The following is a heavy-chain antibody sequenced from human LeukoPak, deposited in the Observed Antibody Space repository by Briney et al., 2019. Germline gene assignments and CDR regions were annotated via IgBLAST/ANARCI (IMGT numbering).Heavy chain of an antibody. D-gene: IGHD3-22*01. CDR2: IYTGTST. CDR1: GFIASSSY. J-gene: IGHJ6*02. CDR3: TTDPQMTSGYGMDV. Sequence: GGSLRLSCAASGFIASSSYMNWVRQAPGKGLEWVSVIYTGTSTYYADSVKGRFTISRDDSKNTVYLQMNSLRPEDRGVYYCTTDPQMTSGYGMDVWGQGTTVAVS. V-gene: IGHV3-66*02.